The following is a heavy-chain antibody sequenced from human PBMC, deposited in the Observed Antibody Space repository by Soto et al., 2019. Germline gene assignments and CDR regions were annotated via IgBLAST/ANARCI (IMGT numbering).Heavy chain of an antibody. V-gene: IGHV3-21*01. CDR2: ISSSSSYI. Sequence: GGSLRLSCAASGFTFSSYSMNWVRQAPGKGLEWVSSISSSSSYIYYADSVKGRFTISRDNAKNSLYLQMNSLRAEDTAVYFWSSPLFGANAFENWGQGTMVTVSS. J-gene: IGHJ3*02. CDR3: SSPLFGANAFEN. CDR1: GFTFSSYS. D-gene: IGHD1-26*01.